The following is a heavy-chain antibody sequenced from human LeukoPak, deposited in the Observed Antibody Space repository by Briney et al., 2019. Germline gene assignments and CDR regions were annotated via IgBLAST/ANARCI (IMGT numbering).Heavy chain of an antibody. D-gene: IGHD4-17*01. CDR2: IYPGDSDT. Sequence: GESLKISCKGSGYSFTSYWIGWVRQMPGKGLEWMGVIYPGDSDTRYSPSFQGQVTISADKSISTAYLQWSSLKASDTAMYYCARLMSDYGDYHDAFDIWGQGTMVTVSS. CDR3: ARLMSDYGDYHDAFDI. CDR1: GYSFTSYW. V-gene: IGHV5-51*01. J-gene: IGHJ3*02.